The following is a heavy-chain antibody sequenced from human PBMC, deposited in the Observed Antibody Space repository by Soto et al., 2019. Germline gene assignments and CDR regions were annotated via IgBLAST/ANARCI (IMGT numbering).Heavy chain of an antibody. Sequence: ASVKVSCKASGGTFSSYAISWVRQAPGQGLEWMGGIIPIFGTANYAQKFQGRVTITADESTSTAYMELSSLRSEDTAVYYCAREGPTLVRITIFGVVTPMDVWGQGTTVTV. D-gene: IGHD3-3*01. J-gene: IGHJ6*02. CDR1: GGTFSSYA. V-gene: IGHV1-69*13. CDR2: IIPIFGTA. CDR3: AREGPTLVRITIFGVVTPMDV.